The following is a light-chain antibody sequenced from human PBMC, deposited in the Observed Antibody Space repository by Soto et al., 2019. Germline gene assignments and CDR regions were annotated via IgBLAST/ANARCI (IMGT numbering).Light chain of an antibody. CDR1: SSDVGLYIY. Sequence: QSVLTQPASVSGSPGQSITISCNGTSSDVGLYIYVSWYQQHPGKAPKLMIYDVSYRPSGVANRFSGSKSGNTASLTISGLQAEDEGDYYCSSYTSSSILLVFGGGTQLTVL. V-gene: IGLV2-14*01. CDR3: SSYTSSSILLV. CDR2: DVS. J-gene: IGLJ3*02.